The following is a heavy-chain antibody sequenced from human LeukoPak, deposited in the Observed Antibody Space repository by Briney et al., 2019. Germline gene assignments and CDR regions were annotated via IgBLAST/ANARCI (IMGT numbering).Heavy chain of an antibody. V-gene: IGHV1-8*01. CDR1: GYTFTSYD. Sequence: ASVKVSCKASGYTFTSYDINWVRQATGQGLEWMGWMNPNSGNTGYAQKFQGRATMTRNTSISTAYMELSSLRSEDTAVYYCARGLGDFWSGYLMPWGQGTLVTVSS. CDR3: ARGLGDFWSGYLMP. D-gene: IGHD3-3*01. J-gene: IGHJ5*02. CDR2: MNPNSGNT.